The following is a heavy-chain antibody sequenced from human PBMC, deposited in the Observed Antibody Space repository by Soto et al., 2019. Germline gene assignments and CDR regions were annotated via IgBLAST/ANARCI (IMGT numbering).Heavy chain of an antibody. J-gene: IGHJ4*02. CDR2: INAGNGNT. V-gene: IGHV1-3*01. D-gene: IGHD2-2*01. CDR1: GYTFTGYY. Sequence: ASVKVSCKASGYTFTGYYMHWVRQAPGQRLEWMGWINAGNGNTKYSQKFQGRVTITRDTSTSTAYMELSSLRSEDTAVYYCARDPPAAARAEKEYYFDYWGQGTLVTVSS. CDR3: ARDPPAAARAEKEYYFDY.